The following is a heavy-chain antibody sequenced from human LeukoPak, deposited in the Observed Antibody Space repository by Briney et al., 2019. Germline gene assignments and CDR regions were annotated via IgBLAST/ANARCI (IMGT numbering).Heavy chain of an antibody. CDR2: IYSGDST. CDR3: ARDESRRKSHYNYALDV. J-gene: IGHJ6*02. V-gene: IGHV3-66*01. CDR1: GFTVSSNY. Sequence: GGSLRLSCVASGFTVSSNYMSWVRQAPGKGLEWVSVIYSGDSTYYADSVKGRFTISRDNSKNTLYLQMNSLRAADTAVYYCARDESRRKSHYNYALDVWGQGTTVTASS.